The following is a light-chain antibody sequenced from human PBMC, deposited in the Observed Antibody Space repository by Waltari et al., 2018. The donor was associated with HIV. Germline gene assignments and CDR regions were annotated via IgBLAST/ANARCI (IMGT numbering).Light chain of an antibody. J-gene: IGLJ2*01. Sequence: QSVLTQPPSVPGAPGQRVTISCNGTSSNIGAGYDVHWYQQFPGSVPRLLIYDNTNRPSGVPDRFSGSKSGTSASLAISGLQAEDEADYYCQSYDSSLKVIFGGGTKVTVL. V-gene: IGLV1-40*01. CDR2: DNT. CDR1: SSNIGAGYD. CDR3: QSYDSSLKVI.